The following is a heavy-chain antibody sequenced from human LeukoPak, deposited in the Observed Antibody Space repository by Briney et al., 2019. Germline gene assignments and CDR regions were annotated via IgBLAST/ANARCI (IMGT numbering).Heavy chain of an antibody. V-gene: IGHV1-46*01. J-gene: IGHJ3*02. Sequence: ASVKVPCKASGYTFTSYYMHWVRQAPGQGLEWMGIINPSGGSTRYAQKFQGRVTMTRDTSTSTVYMELSSLRSEDTAVYYCARVEMATIDAFDIWGQGTMVNVSS. D-gene: IGHD5-24*01. CDR1: GYTFTSYY. CDR2: INPSGGST. CDR3: ARVEMATIDAFDI.